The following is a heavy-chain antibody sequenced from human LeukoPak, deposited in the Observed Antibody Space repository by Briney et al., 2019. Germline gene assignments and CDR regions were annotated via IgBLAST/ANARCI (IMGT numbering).Heavy chain of an antibody. V-gene: IGHV3-74*01. D-gene: IGHD2-21*02. J-gene: IGHJ6*03. CDR1: GFTLRNYW. CDR3: ARVAYCGGDCYSLDYYYMDV. Sequence: GGSLRLSCAASGFTLRNYWMHWVRQTPGKGLLWVSRINGDGTSATYAGSVKGRFTISRDNAKNTLYLQMNSLRAGDTAVYYCARVAYCGGDCYSLDYYYMDVWGKGTTVTVSS. CDR2: INGDGTSA.